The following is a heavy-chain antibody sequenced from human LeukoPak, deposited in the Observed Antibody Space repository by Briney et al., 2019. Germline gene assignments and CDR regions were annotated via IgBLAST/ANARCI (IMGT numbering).Heavy chain of an antibody. CDR3: ARDPKRGYSFNY. V-gene: IGHV1-2*02. CDR2: INPNSGGT. CDR1: GYTFTGYY. D-gene: IGHD5-18*01. Sequence: ASVKVSCKASGYTFTGYYMHWVRQAPGRGLEWMGWINPNSGGTNYAQKFQGRVTMTRDTSISTAYMELSRLRSDDTAVYYCARDPKRGYSFNYWGQGTLVTVSS. J-gene: IGHJ4*02.